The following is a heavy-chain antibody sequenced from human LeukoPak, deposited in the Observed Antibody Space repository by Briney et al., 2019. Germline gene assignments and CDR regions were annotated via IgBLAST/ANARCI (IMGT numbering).Heavy chain of an antibody. CDR3: ARGPDSSTYYYFY. Sequence: GASVKVSCKASGGTFSSQAISWVRQAPGQGLEWMGGIIPIFGTANYAQKFQGKVTITADKSTSTVYMALSSLRSEDTAMYYCARGPDSSTYYYFYWGQGTLVTVSS. J-gene: IGHJ4*02. D-gene: IGHD3-22*01. V-gene: IGHV1-69*06. CDR1: GGTFSSQA. CDR2: IIPIFGTA.